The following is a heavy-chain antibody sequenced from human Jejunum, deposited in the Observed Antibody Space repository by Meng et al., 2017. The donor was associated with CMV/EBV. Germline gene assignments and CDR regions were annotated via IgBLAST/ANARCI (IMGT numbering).Heavy chain of an antibody. J-gene: IGHJ4*02. CDR1: DGSISSGHYY. CDR2: LYTSGST. V-gene: IGHV4-61*02. D-gene: IGHD6-13*01. CDR3: ARDARGIAAAGVY. Sequence: VQRQWSGPGLVNPSQTLSLTCAVSDGSISSGHYYWSWIRQPAGKGLEWIGRLYTSGSTTYNPSLQSRVTFSVDTSKNQFSLKLNSVTAADTAVYYCARDARGIAAAGVYWGQGTLVTVSS.